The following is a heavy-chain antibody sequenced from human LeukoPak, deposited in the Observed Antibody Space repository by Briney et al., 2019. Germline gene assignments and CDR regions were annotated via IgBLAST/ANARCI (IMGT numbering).Heavy chain of an antibody. D-gene: IGHD2-8*01. CDR1: GFSFSDAW. J-gene: IGHJ4*02. CDR2: IRSKADGGTP. CDR3: ARDIWSSRPKYCTNGVCYKGGFDY. V-gene: IGHV3-15*07. Sequence: GGSLRLSCAASGFSFSDAWMNWVRQAPGKGLEWVGHIRSKADGGTPDYIAPVKGRFTISRDDSKDTLYLQMNSLRAEDTAVYYCARDIWSSRPKYCTNGVCYKGGFDYWGQGTLVTVSS.